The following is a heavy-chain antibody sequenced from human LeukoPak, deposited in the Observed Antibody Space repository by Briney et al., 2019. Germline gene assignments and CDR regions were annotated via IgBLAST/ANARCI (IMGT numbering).Heavy chain of an antibody. J-gene: IGHJ4*02. Sequence: GESLESVLRTSGYSFTTSWIGWLRKRPGKGLEWMAIIYPADSGTKYSPSLQDQVTNSVDKSISTAYLQWSSLKASDSAMYYCARQRIACYYFDFSGQGTLVTVSS. CDR3: ARQRIACYYFDF. CDR1: GYSFTTSW. V-gene: IGHV5-51*01. D-gene: IGHD6-6*01. CDR2: IYPADSGT.